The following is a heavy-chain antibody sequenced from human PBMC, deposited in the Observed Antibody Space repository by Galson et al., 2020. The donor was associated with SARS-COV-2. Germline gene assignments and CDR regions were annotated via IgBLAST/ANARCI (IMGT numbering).Heavy chain of an antibody. D-gene: IGHD1-26*01. CDR2: ISGSGGST. CDR1: GFTSSSYA. Sequence: PGGSLRLSCAASGFTSSSYAMSWVRQAPGKGLEWVSAISGSGGSTYYADSVKGRFTISRDNSKNTLYLQMNSLRAEDTAVYYCAKQPSIAIVGGSYLQNDYWGQGTLVTVSS. CDR3: AKQPSIAIVGGSYLQNDY. J-gene: IGHJ4*02. V-gene: IGHV3-23*01.